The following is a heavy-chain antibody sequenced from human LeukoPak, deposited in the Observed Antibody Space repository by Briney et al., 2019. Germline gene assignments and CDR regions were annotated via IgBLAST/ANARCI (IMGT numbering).Heavy chain of an antibody. J-gene: IGHJ4*02. D-gene: IGHD2-15*01. CDR3: AKTSPPRIFDY. CDR1: GYTFSSYA. CDR2: INAGNGNA. Sequence: ASVKVSCKASGYTFSSYAMHWVRQAPGQRLEWMGWINAGNGNAKYSQKFQGRVTMTADTSTSTAYMELRSLRSDDTAVYYCAKTSPPRIFDYWGQGTLVTVSS. V-gene: IGHV1-3*01.